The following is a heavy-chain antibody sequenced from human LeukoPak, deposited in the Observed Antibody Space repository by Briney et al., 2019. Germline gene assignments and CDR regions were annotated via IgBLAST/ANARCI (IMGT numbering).Heavy chain of an antibody. Sequence: LEWMGIIYPGDSDTRYSPSFQGQVTISADKSISTAYLQWSSLKASDTAMYYCARTRRAFDIWGQGTMVTVSS. V-gene: IGHV5-51*01. CDR2: IYPGDSDT. CDR3: ARTRRAFDI. J-gene: IGHJ3*02.